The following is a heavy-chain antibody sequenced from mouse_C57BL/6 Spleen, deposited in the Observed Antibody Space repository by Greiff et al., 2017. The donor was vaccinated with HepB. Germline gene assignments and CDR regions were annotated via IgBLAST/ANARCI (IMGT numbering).Heavy chain of an antibody. V-gene: IGHV1-55*01. CDR1: GYTFTSYW. CDR2: IYPGSGST. D-gene: IGHD2-3*01. Sequence: QVHVKQPGAELVKPGASVKMSCKASGYTFTSYWITWVKQRSGQGLEWIGDIYPGSGSTNYNEKFKSKATLTVDTSSSTAYMQLSSLTSEDSAVYYCARTMDGSYYFDYWGQGTTLTVSS. J-gene: IGHJ2*01. CDR3: ARTMDGSYYFDY.